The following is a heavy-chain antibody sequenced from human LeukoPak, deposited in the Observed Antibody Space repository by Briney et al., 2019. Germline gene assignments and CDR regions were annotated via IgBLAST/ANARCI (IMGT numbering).Heavy chain of an antibody. CDR2: INHSGNT. CDR1: GFTFSNAW. D-gene: IGHD3-22*01. V-gene: IGHV4-4*02. J-gene: IGHJ4*02. Sequence: GSLRLSCAASGFTFSNAWMSWVRQPPGKGLEWIGEINHSGNTNYNPSLRGRVTISVDTSKNQFSLRLSSVTAADTAIYYCAREGRDYYDRSGYSPDYWGQGTLVTVSS. CDR3: AREGRDYYDRSGYSPDY.